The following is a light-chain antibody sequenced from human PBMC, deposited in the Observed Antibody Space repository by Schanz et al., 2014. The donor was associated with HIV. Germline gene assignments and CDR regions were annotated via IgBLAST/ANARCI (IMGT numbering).Light chain of an antibody. Sequence: EDVLTQSPGTLSLSPGERATLSCRVSETINSRYLAWYQQKPGQAPRLLIYGASNRAAGIPDRFSGSGSGTDFTLTISRLEPEDFAVYYCQQDGSSFGPGTKVEIK. V-gene: IGKV3-20*01. J-gene: IGKJ3*01. CDR2: GAS. CDR3: QQDGSS. CDR1: ETINSRY.